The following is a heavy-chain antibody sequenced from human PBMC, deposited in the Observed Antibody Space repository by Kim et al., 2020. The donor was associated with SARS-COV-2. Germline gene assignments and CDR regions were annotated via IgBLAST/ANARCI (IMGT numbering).Heavy chain of an antibody. CDR1: GGSFSGYY. D-gene: IGHD3-10*01. CDR3: ARGRVPGFGELFV. Sequence: SETLSLTCAVYGGSFSGYYWSWIRQPPGKGREWIGEINHSGSTNYNPSLKSRVTISVDTSKNQFSLKLSSVAAADTAVYYCARGRVPGFGELFVWGQGTTVTVSS. V-gene: IGHV4-34*01. CDR2: INHSGST. J-gene: IGHJ6*02.